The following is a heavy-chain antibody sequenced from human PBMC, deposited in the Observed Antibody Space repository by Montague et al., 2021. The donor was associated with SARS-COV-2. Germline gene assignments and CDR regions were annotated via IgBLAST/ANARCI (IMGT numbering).Heavy chain of an antibody. CDR1: GGSVNSGNYY. J-gene: IGHJ5*02. CDR3: ARESGTSISGYWFDP. V-gene: IGHV4-31*03. D-gene: IGHD3-3*02. CDR2: IYYSGNT. Sequence: TLSLTCSVSGGSVNSGNYYWSWIRQRPGKGLEWIGYIYYSGNTFYSPSLNGRALISIDTSKNQFSLKLSSVTAADTAVYYCARESGTSISGYWFDPWGQGTLDTVSS.